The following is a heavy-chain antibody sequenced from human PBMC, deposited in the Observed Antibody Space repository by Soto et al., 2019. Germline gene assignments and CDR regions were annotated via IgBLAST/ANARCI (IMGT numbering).Heavy chain of an antibody. V-gene: IGHV3-64*01. Sequence: TGGSLRLSCAASGFTLSGYAMDWVRQAPGKGLEYVSGISSNGVGTYYANSVQGRLTISRDNSKNTVYLQMGSLRPEDMAVYYCARRARPDFYYMDVWGKGTTVTVSS. CDR2: ISSNGVGT. CDR1: GFTLSGYA. CDR3: ARRARPDFYYMDV. J-gene: IGHJ6*03. D-gene: IGHD6-6*01.